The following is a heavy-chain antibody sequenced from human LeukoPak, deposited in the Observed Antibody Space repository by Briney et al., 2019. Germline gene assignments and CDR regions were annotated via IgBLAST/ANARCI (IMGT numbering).Heavy chain of an antibody. D-gene: IGHD5-18*01. J-gene: IGHJ3*02. CDR2: IYYSGST. CDR3: ARGRGTAMVTIAGAFDI. CDR1: GGSISSSSYY. V-gene: IGHV4-39*07. Sequence: SETLSLTCTVSGGSISSSSYYWGWIRQPPGKGLEWIGSIYYSGSTYYNPSLKSRITISVDTSKNQFSLKLSSVTAADTAVYYCARGRGTAMVTIAGAFDIWGQGTMVTVSS.